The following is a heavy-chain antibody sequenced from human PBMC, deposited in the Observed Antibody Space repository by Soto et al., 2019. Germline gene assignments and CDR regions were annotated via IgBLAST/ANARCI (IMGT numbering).Heavy chain of an antibody. CDR1: GYTFTGYY. J-gene: IGHJ3*02. CDR2: INPNSGGT. Sequence: GXSVKVSFKGSGYTFTGYYLHWVRQAPGQGLEWMGWINPNSGGTNYAQKFQGRVTMTLDASVTTVQMEVRRLRSDDTAIYYCARDKGISTDAFDIWGQGTMVTVSS. D-gene: IGHD2-2*01. CDR3: ARDKGISTDAFDI. V-gene: IGHV1-2*02.